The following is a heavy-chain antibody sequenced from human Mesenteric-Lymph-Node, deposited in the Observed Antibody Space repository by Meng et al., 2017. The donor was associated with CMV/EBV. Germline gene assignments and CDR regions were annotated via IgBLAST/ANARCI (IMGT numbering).Heavy chain of an antibody. V-gene: IGHV1-2*02. CDR3: ARHYYYGMDV. CDR1: GYTFTSYY. CDR2: SNPNSGGA. Sequence: ASVKVSCKTSGYTFTSYYIHWVRQAPGQGLEWMGWSNPNSGGAIYAEKFQGRVTMTRDTSINTAYMELSRLRSDDTAVYYCARHYYYGMDVWGQGTTVTVSS. J-gene: IGHJ6*02.